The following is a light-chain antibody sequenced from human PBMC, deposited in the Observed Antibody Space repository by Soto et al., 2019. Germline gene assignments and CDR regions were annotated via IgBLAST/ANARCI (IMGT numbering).Light chain of an antibody. CDR1: TGAVTSNHH. CDR3: LLSYNAARV. V-gene: IGLV7-46*01. Sequence: QAVVTQEPSLTVSPGGTVTLTCGSSTGAVTSNHHTYWFQQKAGQAPRTLIYDTSNKHSWTPARFSGSLLGDKAALTLSGAQPADEAQYYCLLSYNAARVFGGGTKLTVL. CDR2: DTS. J-gene: IGLJ2*01.